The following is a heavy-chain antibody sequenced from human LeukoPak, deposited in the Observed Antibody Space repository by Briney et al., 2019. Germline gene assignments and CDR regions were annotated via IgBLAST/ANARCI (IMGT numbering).Heavy chain of an antibody. Sequence: SETLSLTCTVSGGSISSYYWSWIRQPAGKGLEWIGRIYTSGSTNYNPSLKSRVTMSVDSSKNQLSLKLSSVTAADTAVYYCAGAGDFWSGYPSRNYMDVWGKGTTVTVSS. CDR1: GGSISSYY. CDR2: IYTSGST. CDR3: AGAGDFWSGYPSRNYMDV. J-gene: IGHJ6*03. V-gene: IGHV4-4*07. D-gene: IGHD3-3*01.